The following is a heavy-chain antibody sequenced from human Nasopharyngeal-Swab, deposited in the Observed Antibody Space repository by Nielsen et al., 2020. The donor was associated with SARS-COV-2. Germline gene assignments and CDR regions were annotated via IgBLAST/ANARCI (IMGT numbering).Heavy chain of an antibody. Sequence: WGSLTLSCAASGFTFSSYSMNWVRQAPGQGLEWVSSISSSSSYIYYADSMKGRFTISRDNAKNYLYLQMSSLRAVDTAFYYCARGPRDGYNPHWFDPWGQGTLVTVSS. D-gene: IGHD5-24*01. J-gene: IGHJ5*02. V-gene: IGHV3-21*01. CDR3: ARGPRDGYNPHWFDP. CDR2: ISSSSSYI. CDR1: GFTFSSYS.